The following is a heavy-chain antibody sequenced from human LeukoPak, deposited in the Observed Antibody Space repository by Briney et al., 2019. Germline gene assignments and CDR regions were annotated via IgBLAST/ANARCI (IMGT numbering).Heavy chain of an antibody. Sequence: GGSLRLSCAASGFTFSGYSMNWVRQAPGKGLEWVSYISSSSSTIYYADSVKGRFTISRDNAKNSLYLQMNSLRAEDTAVYYCARARGTMILDAFDIWGQGTMVTVSS. CDR3: ARARGTMILDAFDI. J-gene: IGHJ3*02. V-gene: IGHV3-48*04. CDR2: ISSSSSTI. CDR1: GFTFSGYS. D-gene: IGHD3-22*01.